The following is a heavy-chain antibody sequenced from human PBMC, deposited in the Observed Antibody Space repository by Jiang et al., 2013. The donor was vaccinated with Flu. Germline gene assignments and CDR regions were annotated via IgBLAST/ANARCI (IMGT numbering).Heavy chain of an antibody. CDR2: IYPGDSDT. J-gene: IGHJ4*02. CDR3: ARIMTYYDILTGYHRNKYYFDY. V-gene: IGHV5-51*01. Sequence: IGWVRQMPGKGLEWMGIIYPGDSDTRYSPSFQGQVTISADKSISTAYLQWSSLKASDTAMYYCARIMTYYDILTGYHRNKYYFDYWGQGTLVTVSS. D-gene: IGHD3-9*01.